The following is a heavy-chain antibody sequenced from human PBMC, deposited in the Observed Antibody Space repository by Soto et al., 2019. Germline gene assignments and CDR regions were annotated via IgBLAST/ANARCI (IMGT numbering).Heavy chain of an antibody. V-gene: IGHV3-23*01. Sequence: GGSLRLSCAASGFTFSSYAMSWVRQAPGKGLEWVSAISGSGGSTYYADSVKGRFTISRDNSKNTLYLQMNSLRAEDTAVYYCAKDRGADYDYIWGSHAFEIWGQGTMVTVSS. CDR3: AKDRGADYDYIWGSHAFEI. D-gene: IGHD3-16*01. CDR2: ISGSGGST. J-gene: IGHJ3*02. CDR1: GFTFSSYA.